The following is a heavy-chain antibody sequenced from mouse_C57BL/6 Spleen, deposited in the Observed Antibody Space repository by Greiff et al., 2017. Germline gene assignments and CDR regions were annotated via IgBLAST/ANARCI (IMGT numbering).Heavy chain of an antibody. D-gene: IGHD2-2*01. CDR1: GYTFTSYW. Sequence: QVQLKQPGAELVKPGASVKMSCKASGYTFTSYWITWVKQRPGQGLEWIGDIYPGSGSTNYNEKFKSKATLTVDTSSSTAYMQLSSLTSEDSAGYYCARKRWLRWYFDVWGTGTTVTVSS. CDR3: ARKRWLRWYFDV. CDR2: IYPGSGST. V-gene: IGHV1-55*01. J-gene: IGHJ1*03.